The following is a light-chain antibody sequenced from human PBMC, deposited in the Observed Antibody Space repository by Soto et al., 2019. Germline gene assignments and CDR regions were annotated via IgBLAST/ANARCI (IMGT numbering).Light chain of an antibody. Sequence: QPVLTQPPSVSEAPRQRVTISCSGSISNIGNNAVNWYQQLPGKAPKLLIYYDDLLPSGVSDRFSGSKSGTSASLAISGLQSEDEADYYCATWDDSLNGPVFGGGTQLTVL. J-gene: IGLJ2*01. CDR1: ISNIGNNA. CDR2: YDD. V-gene: IGLV1-36*01. CDR3: ATWDDSLNGPV.